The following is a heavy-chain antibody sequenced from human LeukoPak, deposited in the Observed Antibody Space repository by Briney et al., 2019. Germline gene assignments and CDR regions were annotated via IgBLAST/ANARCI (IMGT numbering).Heavy chain of an antibody. CDR3: ASSSVARTYYDYVWGSYRGGYYYYGMDV. CDR2: IYYSGST. Sequence: SETLSLTCTVSGGSISSYYWSWIRQPPGKGLEWIGYIYYSGSTNYNPSLKSRVTISVDTSKNQFPLKPSSVTAADTAVYYCASSSVARTYYDYVWGSYRGGYYYYGMDVWGQGTTVTVSS. J-gene: IGHJ6*02. CDR1: GGSISSYY. D-gene: IGHD3-16*02. V-gene: IGHV4-59*01.